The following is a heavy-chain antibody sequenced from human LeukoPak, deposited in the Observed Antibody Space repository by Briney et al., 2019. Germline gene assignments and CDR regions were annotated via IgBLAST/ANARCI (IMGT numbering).Heavy chain of an antibody. CDR1: GFTFSYYS. D-gene: IGHD7-27*01. Sequence: GGSLRLSCAASGFTFSYYSMNWVRQAPGKGLEWVAVISYDGSNKYYADSVKGRFTISRDNSKNTLYLQMNSLRAEDTAVYYCAKALGFDYWGQGTLVTVSS. J-gene: IGHJ4*02. CDR3: AKALGFDY. V-gene: IGHV3-30*18. CDR2: ISYDGSNK.